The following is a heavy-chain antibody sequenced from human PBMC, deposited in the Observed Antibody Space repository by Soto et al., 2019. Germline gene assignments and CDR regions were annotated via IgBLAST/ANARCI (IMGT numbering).Heavy chain of an antibody. CDR3: ARGTYDSSGYFAFDI. J-gene: IGHJ3*02. CDR1: GGSISSYY. V-gene: IGHV4-59*01. CDR2: IYYSGST. D-gene: IGHD3-22*01. Sequence: TSETLSLTCTVSGGSISSYYWSWIRQPPGKGLEWIGYIYYSGSTNYNPSLKSRVTISVDTSKNQFSLKLSSVTAADTAVYYCARGTYDSSGYFAFDIWGQGTMVTVSS.